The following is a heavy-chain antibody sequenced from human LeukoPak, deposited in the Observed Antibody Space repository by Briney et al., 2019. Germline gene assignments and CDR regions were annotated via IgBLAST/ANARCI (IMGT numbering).Heavy chain of an antibody. Sequence: GGSLRLSCAASGFTFSSYWMSWVRQAPGKGLEWVANIKQDGSEKYYVDSVKGRFTISRDNAKNSLYLQMNSLRAEDTAVYYCAGGPYYDFWSGYYGYYYMYVWGKGTTVTVSS. CDR3: AGGPYYDFWSGYYGYYYMYV. D-gene: IGHD3-3*01. CDR1: GFTFSSYW. V-gene: IGHV3-7*01. CDR2: IKQDGSEK. J-gene: IGHJ6*03.